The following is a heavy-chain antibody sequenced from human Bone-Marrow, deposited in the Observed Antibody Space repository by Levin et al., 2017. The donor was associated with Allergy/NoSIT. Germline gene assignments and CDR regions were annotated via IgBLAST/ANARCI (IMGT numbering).Heavy chain of an antibody. CDR1: GFIFSDYA. Sequence: GESLKISCAASGFIFSDYAMTWVRQVPGKGLEWVSAISVSGRSVYYADSVKGRFAISRDNSKSTVYLQMDNLSVDDTAVYYCAKDRLNIDPWGQGTLVNVSS. CDR2: ISVSGRSV. CDR3: AKDRLNIDP. J-gene: IGHJ5*02. V-gene: IGHV3-23*01.